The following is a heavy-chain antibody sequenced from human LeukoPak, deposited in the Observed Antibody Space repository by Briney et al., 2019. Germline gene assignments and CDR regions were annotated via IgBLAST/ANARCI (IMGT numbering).Heavy chain of an antibody. V-gene: IGHV1-24*01. Sequence: ASVRVSCKVSGYTLTELSMHWVRQAPGKGREWMGGFDPEDGETIYAQKFQGRGTMTEDTSTDTAYMELSSLRSEDTAVYYCATDYGSGLQRWFDRWGQGTLVTVSS. CDR2: FDPEDGET. CDR3: ATDYGSGLQRWFDR. CDR1: GYTLTELS. J-gene: IGHJ5*02. D-gene: IGHD3-10*01.